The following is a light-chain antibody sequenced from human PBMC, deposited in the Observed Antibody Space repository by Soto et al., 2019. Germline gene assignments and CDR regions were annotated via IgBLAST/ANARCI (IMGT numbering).Light chain of an antibody. CDR1: QSVFSY. Sequence: EIVLTQSPSTLSLSPGERATLSCRASQSVFSYLAWYQQKPGQAPRLLIYDVSNRATGIPARFIGSGSGTDFTLTISRLEPEDFAVYYCQYYGNSPLTFGQGTKVDIK. CDR3: QYYGNSPLT. V-gene: IGKV3-11*01. CDR2: DVS. J-gene: IGKJ1*01.